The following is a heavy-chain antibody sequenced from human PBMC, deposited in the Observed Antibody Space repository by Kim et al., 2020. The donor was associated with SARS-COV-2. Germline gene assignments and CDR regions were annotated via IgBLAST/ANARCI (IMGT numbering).Heavy chain of an antibody. CDR1: GFTFSSYG. CDR2: IWYDGSNK. D-gene: IGHD3-10*01. J-gene: IGHJ4*02. Sequence: GGSLRLSCAASGFTFSSYGMHWVRQAPGKGLEWVAVIWYDGSNKYYADSVKGRFTISRDNSKNTLYLQMNSLRAEDTAVYYCARDPHSLLDYGSGSYYPYYFDYWGQGTLVTVSS. V-gene: IGHV3-33*01. CDR3: ARDPHSLLDYGSGSYYPYYFDY.